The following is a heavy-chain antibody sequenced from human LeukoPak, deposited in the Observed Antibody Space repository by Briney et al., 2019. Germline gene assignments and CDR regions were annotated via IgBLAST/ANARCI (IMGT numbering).Heavy chain of an antibody. CDR3: ARLYLPATRSDY. Sequence: SETLSLTCTVSGYSISSGYYWGWIRQPPGKGLEWIGSIYHSGRTFYNPSLKSRVTIDTSKNQFSLKLTSVTAADTAVYYCARLYLPATRSDYWGQGTLVTVSS. J-gene: IGHJ4*02. CDR2: IYHSGRT. CDR1: GYSISSGYY. D-gene: IGHD5-24*01. V-gene: IGHV4-38-2*02.